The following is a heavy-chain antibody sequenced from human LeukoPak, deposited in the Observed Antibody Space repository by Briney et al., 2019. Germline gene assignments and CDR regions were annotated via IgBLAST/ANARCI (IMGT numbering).Heavy chain of an antibody. V-gene: IGHV4-34*01. J-gene: IGHJ6*03. CDR1: GGSFSGYY. CDR3: ARGLVDTAMAPMDV. CDR2: INHSGST. D-gene: IGHD5-18*01. Sequence: SETLSLTCAVYGGSFSGYYWSWIRQPPGKGLEWIGEINHSGSTNYNPSLKSRVTISVDTSKNQFSLKLSSVTAADTAVYYCARGLVDTAMAPMDVWGKGTTVTVSS.